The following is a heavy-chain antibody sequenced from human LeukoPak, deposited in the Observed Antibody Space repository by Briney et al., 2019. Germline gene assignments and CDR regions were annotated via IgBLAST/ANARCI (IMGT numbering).Heavy chain of an antibody. Sequence: GGSLRLSCAASGFTFSSYSMNWVRQAPGKGLEWVSSISGSSSYIYYADSVKGRFTISRDNAKNSLYLQMNSLRAEDTAVYYCARARVFYSSGWYGFDYWGQGTLVTVSS. CDR2: ISGSSSYI. CDR3: ARARVFYSSGWYGFDY. CDR1: GFTFSSYS. J-gene: IGHJ4*02. V-gene: IGHV3-21*01. D-gene: IGHD6-19*01.